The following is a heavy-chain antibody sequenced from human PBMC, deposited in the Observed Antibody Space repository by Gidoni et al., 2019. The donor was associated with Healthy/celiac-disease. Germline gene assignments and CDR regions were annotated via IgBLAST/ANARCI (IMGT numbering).Heavy chain of an antibody. CDR3: AKGRRYCSSTSCYVGHYYYGMDV. CDR1: GFTFSRYA. CDR2: ISGSGGST. V-gene: IGHV3-23*01. J-gene: IGHJ6*02. D-gene: IGHD2-2*01. Sequence: EVQLLESGGGLVQPGGSLRLSCAASGFTFSRYAMSWVRQAPGKGLEWVSAISGSGGSTYYADSVKGRFTISRDNSKNTLYLQMNSLRAEGTAVYYCAKGRRYCSSTSCYVGHYYYGMDVWGQGTTVTVSS.